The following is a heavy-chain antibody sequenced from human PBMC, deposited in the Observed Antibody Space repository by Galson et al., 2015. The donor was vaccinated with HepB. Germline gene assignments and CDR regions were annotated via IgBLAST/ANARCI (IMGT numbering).Heavy chain of an antibody. Sequence: SLRLSCAASGFPFSRYASHWVRQAPGKGLEWVAVISIDGSNENYADPVKGRFIISRDNSKNTLSLQMNCLRDEDTAAYYCARPLDSYWDHHVFDLWGQGTMVIVSS. V-gene: IGHV3-30-3*01. J-gene: IGHJ3*01. CDR3: ARPLDSYWDHHVFDL. CDR1: GFPFSRYA. D-gene: IGHD3-10*01. CDR2: ISIDGSNE.